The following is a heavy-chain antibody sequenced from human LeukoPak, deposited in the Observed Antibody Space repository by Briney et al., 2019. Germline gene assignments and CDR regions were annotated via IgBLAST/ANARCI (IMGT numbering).Heavy chain of an antibody. CDR1: GYTFTDYY. Sequence: ASLKVSCKASGYTFTDYYINWVRQAPGQRLEWMGWINPNSGVTNYAQKFQGRVTMTRDTSISTAYMELSRLRSDDTAVYYCARCITMVRGVIDHFDYWGQGTLVTVSS. CDR2: INPNSGVT. D-gene: IGHD3-10*01. CDR3: ARCITMVRGVIDHFDY. V-gene: IGHV1-2*02. J-gene: IGHJ4*02.